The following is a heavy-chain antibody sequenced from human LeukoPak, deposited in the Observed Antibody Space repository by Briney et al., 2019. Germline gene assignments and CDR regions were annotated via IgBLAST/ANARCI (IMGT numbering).Heavy chain of an antibody. J-gene: IGHJ5*02. D-gene: IGHD3-10*01. V-gene: IGHV3-21*01. CDR3: ARHSKYYYGSGSYWGYNWFDP. Sequence: GGSLRLSCAASGFTFSSYSMNWVRQAPGKGLEWVSSISSSSSYIYYADSVKGRFTISRDNAKNSLYLQMNSLRAEDTAVYYCARHSKYYYGSGSYWGYNWFDPWGQGTLVTVSS. CDR2: ISSSSSYI. CDR1: GFTFSSYS.